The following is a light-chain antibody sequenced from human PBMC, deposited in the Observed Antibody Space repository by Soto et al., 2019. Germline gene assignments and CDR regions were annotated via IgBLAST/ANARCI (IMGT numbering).Light chain of an antibody. Sequence: QSVLTQPPSASGTPRQRVTISCSGSSSNIGTNYVYWYQHLPGTAPKLLIYRNNQRPSGVPDRFSGSKSGTSASLAISGLRSEDEADYFCAAWDDSLSGWLFGGGTKLTVL. CDR3: AAWDDSLSGWL. CDR2: RNN. V-gene: IGLV1-47*01. CDR1: SSNIGTNY. J-gene: IGLJ3*02.